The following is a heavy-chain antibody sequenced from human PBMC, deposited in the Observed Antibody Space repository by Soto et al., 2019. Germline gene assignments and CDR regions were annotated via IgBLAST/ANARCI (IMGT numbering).Heavy chain of an antibody. D-gene: IGHD6-6*01. CDR1: SGSFSGYY. V-gene: IGHV4-34*01. CDR3: ARAPKVSGSSQTRPDF. CDR2: ISQSGNT. J-gene: IGHJ4*02. Sequence: TSETLSLTCSIYSGSFSGYYWSWIRQPPGKGLEWIGEISQSGNTNYSPSLKSRVSISIDTSKKQFSLNLASMSAADTAVYYCARAPKVSGSSQTRPDFWGQGTLVTVSS.